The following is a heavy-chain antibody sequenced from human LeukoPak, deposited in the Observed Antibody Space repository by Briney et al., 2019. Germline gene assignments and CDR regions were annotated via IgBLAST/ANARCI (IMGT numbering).Heavy chain of an antibody. J-gene: IGHJ5*02. CDR1: GFTFSSYA. CDR3: AKDSPQQFDSLLGTITNSFDP. V-gene: IGHV3-23*01. Sequence: GGSLRLSCAASGFTFSSYAMSWVRQAPGKGLEWVSAISGSGGSTYYADSVEGRFTISRDNSKNTLYLEMNSVRAEDTAVYYCAKDSPQQFDSLLGTITNSFDPWGQGTLVTVSS. CDR2: ISGSGGST. D-gene: IGHD5-12*01.